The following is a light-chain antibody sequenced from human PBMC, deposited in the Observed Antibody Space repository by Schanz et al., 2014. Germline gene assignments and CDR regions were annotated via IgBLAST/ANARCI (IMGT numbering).Light chain of an antibody. CDR1: QSVDSY. Sequence: EIVLTQSPATLSLSPGERATLSCRASQSVDSYLGWYQQKPGQAPRLLIYDASNRATGIPARFSGSGSGTAFTLTISSLQSEDFAVYHCQEYNTWPWTFGQGTTVDMK. CDR3: QEYNTWPWT. V-gene: IGKV3-11*01. J-gene: IGKJ1*01. CDR2: DAS.